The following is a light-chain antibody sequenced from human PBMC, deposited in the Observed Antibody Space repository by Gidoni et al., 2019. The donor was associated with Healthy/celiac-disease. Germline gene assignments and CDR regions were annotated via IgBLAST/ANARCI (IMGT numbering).Light chain of an antibody. V-gene: IGLV1-40*01. J-gene: IGLJ2*01. CDR1: SSNIGAGSD. CDR3: QSYDSSLSGSV. Sequence: SVLTQPPSVSGAPGQRVTIACTGSSSNIGAGSDVHWYQQLPVTAPKLLIYGNSTRPSGVPDRFSGSKSGTSASLAITGLQAEDEADYYCQSYDSSLSGSVFGGGTKLTVL. CDR2: GNS.